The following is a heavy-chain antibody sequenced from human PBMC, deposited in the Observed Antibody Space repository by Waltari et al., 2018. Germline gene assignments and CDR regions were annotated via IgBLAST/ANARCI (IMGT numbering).Heavy chain of an antibody. J-gene: IGHJ4*02. V-gene: IGHV3-30-3*01. CDR1: GFTFSSYA. D-gene: IGHD4-4*01. CDR2: ISYDGSNE. Sequence: QVQLVESGGGVVQPGRSLRLPCAASGFTFSSYAMHWVRQAPGKGLEWVAVISYDGSNEYYADSVKGRFTISRDNSKNTLYLQMNSLRAEDTAVYYCARDADYNLDYWGQGTLVTVSS. CDR3: ARDADYNLDY.